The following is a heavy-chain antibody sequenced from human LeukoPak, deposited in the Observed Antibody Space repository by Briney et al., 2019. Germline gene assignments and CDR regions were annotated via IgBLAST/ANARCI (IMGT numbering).Heavy chain of an antibody. D-gene: IGHD1-1*01. V-gene: IGHV4-59*08. Sequence: PSETLSLTCTVSGGSISDYYWSWIRQPPGRGLEWIGYINYSGSTNYNPSLKSRVTISVDRSKNQFSLKVTSVTAADTAVYFCARLNGGYWGQGTLVTVSS. CDR1: GGSISDYY. CDR3: ARLNGGY. CDR2: INYSGST. J-gene: IGHJ4*02.